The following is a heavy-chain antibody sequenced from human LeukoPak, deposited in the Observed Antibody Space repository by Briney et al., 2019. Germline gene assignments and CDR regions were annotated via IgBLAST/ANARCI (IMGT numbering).Heavy chain of an antibody. V-gene: IGHV4-4*07. CDR1: DGSISDYY. J-gene: IGHJ4*02. Sequence: KPSETLFFTSTSSDGSISDYYWSWIRQPAGKGLEWIGRIYISGATNYNPSLKSRVTISVDESKNQVSLKLSSVTAADTAVYYCAGGGYCTSTSCHGIDHWGQGTLVTVSS. D-gene: IGHD2-2*01. CDR3: AGGGYCTSTSCHGIDH. CDR2: IYISGAT.